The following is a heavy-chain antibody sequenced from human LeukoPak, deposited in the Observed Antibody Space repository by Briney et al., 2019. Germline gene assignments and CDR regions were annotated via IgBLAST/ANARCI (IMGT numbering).Heavy chain of an antibody. CDR3: ARVRTDGSGSTNWFDP. Sequence: SETLSLTCTVSGGSISSTSYYWGWIRQPPGKGLEWIGSIYYTGNTYYNPSLKSRVTTSVDTSKNQFSLKLSSVTAADTAVYYCARVRTDGSGSTNWFDPWGQGTLVTVSS. V-gene: IGHV4-39*07. CDR2: IYYTGNT. J-gene: IGHJ5*02. D-gene: IGHD3-10*01. CDR1: GGSISSTSYY.